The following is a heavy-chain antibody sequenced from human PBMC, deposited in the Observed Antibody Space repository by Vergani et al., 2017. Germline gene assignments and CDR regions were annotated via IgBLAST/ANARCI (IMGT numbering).Heavy chain of an antibody. CDR3: AKERDAREDRLPDY. V-gene: IGHV3-30*02. CDR1: GFTFSTFG. Sequence: QVQLVESGGGVVQPGGSLRLSCAASGFTFSTFGMHWVRQAPGKGLEWVAFIRYDGSNKYYADSVKGRFTISRDNSKNTVYVQMSSLRSEDTAVYYCAKERDAREDRLPDYWGPGTLVIVSS. D-gene: IGHD5/OR15-5a*01. CDR2: IRYDGSNK. J-gene: IGHJ4*02.